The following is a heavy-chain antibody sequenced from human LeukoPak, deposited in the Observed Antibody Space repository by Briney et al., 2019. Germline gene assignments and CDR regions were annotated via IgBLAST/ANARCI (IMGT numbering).Heavy chain of an antibody. J-gene: IGHJ4*02. CDR1: RFTFSSHA. V-gene: IGHV3-30*18. Sequence: GGSLRLSCVVSRFTFSSHAMSWVRQAPGKGLKWVAVISSDGSIKVYADSVKGRFTLSRDNSINTVDLQMNSLRAEDTAVYYCVKEYHSRGFGAYFDYWGQGTLVTVSS. CDR2: ISSDGSIK. CDR3: VKEYHSRGFGAYFDY. D-gene: IGHD3-3*01.